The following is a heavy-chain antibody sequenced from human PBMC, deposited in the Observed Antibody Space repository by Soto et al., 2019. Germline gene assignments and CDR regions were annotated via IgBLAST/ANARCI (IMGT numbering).Heavy chain of an antibody. J-gene: IGHJ5*02. CDR2: IIPIFGTA. V-gene: IGHV1-69*13. CDR1: GGTFSSYA. Sequence: VASVKVSCKASGGTFSSYAISWVRQAPGQGLEWMGGIIPIFGTANYAQKFQGRVTITADESTSTAYMELSSLRSEDTAVYYCARLRYFDWLTGGEPNWFDPWGQGTLVTVSS. D-gene: IGHD3-9*01. CDR3: ARLRYFDWLTGGEPNWFDP.